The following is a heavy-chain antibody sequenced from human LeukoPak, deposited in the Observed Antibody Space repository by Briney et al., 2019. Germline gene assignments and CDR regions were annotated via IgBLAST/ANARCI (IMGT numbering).Heavy chain of an antibody. CDR3: ARKILTGYYGDAFDI. CDR1: GYSFTSYW. CDR2: IYPGDSDT. V-gene: IGHV5-51*01. Sequence: GVSLKISCKGSGYSFTSYWIGWVRQLPGKGLEWMGIIYPGDSDTRYSPSFQGQVTISADKSISTAYLQWSSLKASDTAMYYCARKILTGYYGDAFDIWGQGTMVTVSS. D-gene: IGHD3-9*01. J-gene: IGHJ3*02.